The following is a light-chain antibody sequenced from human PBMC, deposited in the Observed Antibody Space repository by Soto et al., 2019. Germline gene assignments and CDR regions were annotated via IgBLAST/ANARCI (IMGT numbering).Light chain of an antibody. V-gene: IGKV1-5*03. CDR3: QQSYSTPQT. CDR1: RSIRSW. Sequence: DIQMTQSPSTLSASVGDIVTIICRASRSIRSWLAWSQQKPGKAPKVLIYKASSLESGVSSRFSGSGSGTDFTLTISSLQPEDFATYYCQQSYSTPQTFGQGTKVDIK. J-gene: IGKJ1*01. CDR2: KAS.